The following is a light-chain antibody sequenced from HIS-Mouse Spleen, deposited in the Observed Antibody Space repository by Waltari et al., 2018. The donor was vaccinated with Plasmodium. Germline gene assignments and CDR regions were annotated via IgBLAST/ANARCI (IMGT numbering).Light chain of an antibody. CDR3: QQYGSSPPLT. J-gene: IGKJ4*01. CDR1: QSVSSSY. V-gene: IGKV3-20*01. Sequence: EIVLTQSPGTLSLSPGERANLSCRASQSVSSSYLAWYQQKPGQAPRLLIYGASSRATGIPDRFSGSGSGTDFTLTISRLEPEDFAEYYCQQYGSSPPLTFGGGTKVEIK. CDR2: GAS.